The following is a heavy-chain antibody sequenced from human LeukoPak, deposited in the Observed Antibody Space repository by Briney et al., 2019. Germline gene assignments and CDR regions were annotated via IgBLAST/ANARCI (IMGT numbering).Heavy chain of an antibody. CDR2: IKPDGSEN. CDR1: GGSVSSNNW. Sequence: ETLSLTCAVSGGSVSSNNWWSWVRQTPGKGLEWVANIKPDGSENYYVDSVKGRFTISRDNAKNSLYLQMNSLRAEDTAVYYRARGGAYFDYWGQGTLVTVSS. D-gene: IGHD3-16*01. J-gene: IGHJ4*02. CDR3: ARGGAYFDY. V-gene: IGHV3-7*04.